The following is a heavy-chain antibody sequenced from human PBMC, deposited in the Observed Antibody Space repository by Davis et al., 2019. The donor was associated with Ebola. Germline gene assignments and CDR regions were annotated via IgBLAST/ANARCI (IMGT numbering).Heavy chain of an antibody. D-gene: IGHD3-10*01. Sequence: ASVKVSCKASGYTFTSYYMHWVRQAPGQGLEWMGIINPSSGSTSYAQKFQGRVTMTRDTSTSTVYMELSSLRSEDTAVYYCAREEDVLLWFGEPNGMDVWGQGTTVTVSS. CDR2: INPSSGST. CDR3: AREEDVLLWFGEPNGMDV. J-gene: IGHJ6*02. CDR1: GYTFTSYY. V-gene: IGHV1-46*01.